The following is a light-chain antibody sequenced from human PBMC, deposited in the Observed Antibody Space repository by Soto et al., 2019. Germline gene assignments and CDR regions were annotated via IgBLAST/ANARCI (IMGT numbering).Light chain of an antibody. CDR2: WAS. Sequence: DIVMTQSPDSLAVSLGERATVNCKSSQTVLHSSNNKNYLAWYQQKPRQPPKLLIYWASTRESGVPDRFSGSGSGTDFTLTISSLQAEDVAVYYCQQNYSSPHTFGQGTKLEIK. CDR3: QQNYSSPHT. V-gene: IGKV4-1*01. CDR1: QTVLHSSNNKNY. J-gene: IGKJ2*01.